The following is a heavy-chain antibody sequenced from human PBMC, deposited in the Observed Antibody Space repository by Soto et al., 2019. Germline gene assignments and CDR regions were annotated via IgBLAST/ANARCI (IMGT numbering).Heavy chain of an antibody. V-gene: IGHV1-18*01. D-gene: IGHD3-22*01. Sequence: GASVKVSCKASGYTFTSYGISWVRQAPGQGLEWMGWISAYNGNTNYAQKLQGRVTMTTDTSTSTAYMELRSLRSDDTAVYYCARDGYYDSSGYYYGVDPWGQGTLVTVSS. CDR2: ISAYNGNT. J-gene: IGHJ5*02. CDR1: GYTFTSYG. CDR3: ARDGYYDSSGYYYGVDP.